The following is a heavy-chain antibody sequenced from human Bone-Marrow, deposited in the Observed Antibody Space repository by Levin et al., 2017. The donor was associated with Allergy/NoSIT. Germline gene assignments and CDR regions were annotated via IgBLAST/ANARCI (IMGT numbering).Heavy chain of an antibody. J-gene: IGHJ3*02. Sequence: SVKVSCKASGGTFSSYAISWVRQAPGQGLEWMGGIIPIFGTANYAQKFQGRVTITADKSTSTAYMELSSLRSEDTAVYYCARGSKYNWNQDAFDIWGQGTMVTVSS. D-gene: IGHD1-20*01. CDR2: IIPIFGTA. V-gene: IGHV1-69*06. CDR3: ARGSKYNWNQDAFDI. CDR1: GGTFSSYA.